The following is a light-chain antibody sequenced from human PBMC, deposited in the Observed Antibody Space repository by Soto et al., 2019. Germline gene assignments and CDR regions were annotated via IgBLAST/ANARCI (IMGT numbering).Light chain of an antibody. J-gene: IGKJ2*01. V-gene: IGKV1-39*01. Sequence: DIQMTQSPSSLSASVGDRVTITCRASQSISTYLNWYQQKPGKAPKLLIYDAYSLQSGVPSRFSGRGSGTDFTLIISSLQPEDFATYYFQQSYSHLPYTFGQGTKLEIK. CDR3: QQSYSHLPYT. CDR2: DAY. CDR1: QSISTY.